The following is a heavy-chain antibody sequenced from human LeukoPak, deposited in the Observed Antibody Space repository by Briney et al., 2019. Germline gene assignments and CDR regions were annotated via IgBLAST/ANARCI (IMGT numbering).Heavy chain of an antibody. CDR1: GFTFTGYT. CDR3: ARDVAVAATTFDY. D-gene: IGHD6-19*01. Sequence: GGSLRLSCAASGFTFTGYTINWVRQAPGKGLEWVSSISSSSSYIYYADSVKGRFTISRDNAKNSLYLQMNSLRAEDTAVYYCARDVAVAATTFDYWGQGTLVTVSS. J-gene: IGHJ4*02. CDR2: ISSSSSYI. V-gene: IGHV3-21*01.